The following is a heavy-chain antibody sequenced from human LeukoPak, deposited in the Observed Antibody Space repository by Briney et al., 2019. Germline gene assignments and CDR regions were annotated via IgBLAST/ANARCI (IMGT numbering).Heavy chain of an antibody. J-gene: IGHJ6*03. Sequence: PGGSLRLSCATSGFTFSSYAMSWVRQAPGKGLEWVSAISGSGGSTYYADSVKGRFTISRDNSKNTLYLQMNSLRAEDTAVYYCAKAQLGDYYYMDVWGKGTTVTVSS. D-gene: IGHD3-16*01. V-gene: IGHV3-23*01. CDR2: ISGSGGST. CDR1: GFTFSSYA. CDR3: AKAQLGDYYYMDV.